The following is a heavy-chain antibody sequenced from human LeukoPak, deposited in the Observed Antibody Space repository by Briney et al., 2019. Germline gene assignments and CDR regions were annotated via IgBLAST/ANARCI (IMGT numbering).Heavy chain of an antibody. J-gene: IGHJ4*02. Sequence: PSETLSLTCTVSGGSISSGGYYWSWIPQHPGKGLEWIGYIYYSGSTDYNPSLKSRVTISVDTSKNQFSLKLSSVTAADTAVYYCARGVGVRGVATFDYWGQGTLVTVSS. CDR1: GGSISSGGYY. CDR3: ARGVGVRGVATFDY. V-gene: IGHV4-61*08. CDR2: IYYSGST. D-gene: IGHD3-10*01.